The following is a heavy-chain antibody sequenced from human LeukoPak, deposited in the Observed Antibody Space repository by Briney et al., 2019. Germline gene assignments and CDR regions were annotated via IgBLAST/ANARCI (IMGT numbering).Heavy chain of an antibody. CDR1: GFTFSSYG. CDR2: IWYGGSNK. J-gene: IGHJ3*02. Sequence: PGGSLRLSCAASGFTFSSYGMHWVRQAPGKGLEWVAVIWYGGSNKYYANSVKGRFTISRDNSKNTLYLQMNSLRAEDTALYYCAKGDHYDTSGYDAFDIWGQGTMVTVSS. V-gene: IGHV3-30*02. CDR3: AKGDHYDTSGYDAFDI. D-gene: IGHD3-22*01.